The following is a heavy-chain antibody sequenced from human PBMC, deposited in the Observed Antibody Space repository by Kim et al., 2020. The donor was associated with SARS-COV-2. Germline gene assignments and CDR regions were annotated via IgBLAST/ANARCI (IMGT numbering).Heavy chain of an antibody. D-gene: IGHD5-18*01. J-gene: IGHJ6*02. CDR2: ISYDGSNK. CDR3: ARDYRGYSYGSDSAHYYYGMDV. Sequence: GGSLRLSCAASGFTFSSYAMHWVRQAPGKGLEWVAVISYDGSNKYYADSVKGRFTISRDNSKNTLYLQMNSLRAEDTAVYYCARDYRGYSYGSDSAHYYYGMDVWGQGTTVTVSS. V-gene: IGHV3-30*04. CDR1: GFTFSSYA.